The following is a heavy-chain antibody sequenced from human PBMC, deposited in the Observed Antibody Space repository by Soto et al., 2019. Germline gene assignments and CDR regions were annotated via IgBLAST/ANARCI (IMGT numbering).Heavy chain of an antibody. D-gene: IGHD2-2*01. Sequence: QVQVVESGGGVVQPGKSLRLSCAASGFTFSSYDMHWVRQAPGKGLEWVAVIRYDGSNKYYVDSVKGRFTISRDSSKNKVYLQMNSLRAEDTAVYYCAREGYCSSTSCYFDYWGQGTLVTVSS. CDR3: AREGYCSSTSCYFDY. J-gene: IGHJ4*02. CDR2: IRYDGSNK. CDR1: GFTFSSYD. V-gene: IGHV3-33*01.